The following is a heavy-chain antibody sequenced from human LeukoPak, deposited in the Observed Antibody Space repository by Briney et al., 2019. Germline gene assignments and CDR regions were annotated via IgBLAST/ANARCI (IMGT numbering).Heavy chain of an antibody. CDR1: VYTFTSYG. Sequence: ASVKASCKASVYTFTSYGISWVRQAPGQGLEWMGWISAYNGNTNYAQKLQGRVTMTTDTSTSTAYMELRSLRSDDTAVYYCARVGYYDSSGYLDIWGQGTMVTVSS. D-gene: IGHD3-22*01. J-gene: IGHJ3*02. V-gene: IGHV1-18*01. CDR3: ARVGYYDSSGYLDI. CDR2: ISAYNGNT.